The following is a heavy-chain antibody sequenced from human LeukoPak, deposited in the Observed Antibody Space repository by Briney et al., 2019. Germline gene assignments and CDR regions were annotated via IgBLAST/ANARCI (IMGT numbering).Heavy chain of an antibody. Sequence: GGSLRLSCAAPGFTFSSYEMNWVRQAPGKGLEWVSYISSSGSTIYYADSVKGRFTISRDNAKNSLYLQMNSLRAEDTAVYYCARGDTIFGVVTYFDYWGQGTLVTVSS. CDR3: ARGDTIFGVVTYFDY. V-gene: IGHV3-48*03. J-gene: IGHJ4*02. CDR2: ISSSGSTI. CDR1: GFTFSSYE. D-gene: IGHD3-3*01.